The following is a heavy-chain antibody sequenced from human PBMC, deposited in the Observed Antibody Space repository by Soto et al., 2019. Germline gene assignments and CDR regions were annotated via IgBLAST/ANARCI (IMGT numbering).Heavy chain of an antibody. CDR1: GGSISSYY. V-gene: IGHV4-59*01. CDR2: IYYSGST. D-gene: IGHD4-17*01. Sequence: SETLSLTCTVSGGSISSYYWSWIRQPPGKGLEWIGYIYYSGSTNYNPSLKSRVTISVDTSKNQFSLKLSSVTAADTAVYYCARDDYGDYYFAYWGQGTLVTVSS. J-gene: IGHJ4*02. CDR3: ARDDYGDYYFAY.